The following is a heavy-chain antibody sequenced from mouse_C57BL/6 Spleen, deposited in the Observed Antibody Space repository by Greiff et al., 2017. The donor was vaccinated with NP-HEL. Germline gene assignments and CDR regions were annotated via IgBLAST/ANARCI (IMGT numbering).Heavy chain of an antibody. Sequence: QVQLKQPGAELVMPGASVKLSCKASGYTFTSYWMHWVKQRPGQGLEWIGEIDPSDSYTNYNQKFKGKSTLTVDKSSSTAYMQLSSLTSEDSAVYYCARTSYGYDGDFDYWGQGTTLTVSS. CDR3: ARTSYGYDGDFDY. J-gene: IGHJ2*01. CDR1: GYTFTSYW. CDR2: IDPSDSYT. V-gene: IGHV1-69*01. D-gene: IGHD2-2*01.